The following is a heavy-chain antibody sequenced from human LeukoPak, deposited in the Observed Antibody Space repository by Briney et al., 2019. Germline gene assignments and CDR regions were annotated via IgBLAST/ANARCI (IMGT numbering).Heavy chain of an antibody. J-gene: IGHJ3*02. CDR3: YVFDWLSDAFDI. D-gene: IGHD3-9*01. CDR2: ISGSGGST. V-gene: IGHV3-23*01. CDR1: GFTFSSYA. Sequence: QPGGSLRLSCAASGFTFSSYAMSWVRQAPGKGLEWVSAISGSGGSTYYADSVKGRFTISRDNSKNTLYLQMNSLRAEDTAVYYCYVFDWLSDAFDIWGQGTMVTVSS.